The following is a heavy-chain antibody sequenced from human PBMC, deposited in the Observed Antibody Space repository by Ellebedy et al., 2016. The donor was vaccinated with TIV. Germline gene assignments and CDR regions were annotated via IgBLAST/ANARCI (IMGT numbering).Heavy chain of an antibody. Sequence: GESLKISCAASGFTFSSYSMNWVRQAPGKGLEWVSSISSSSTYIYYADSVKGRFTISRDNAKNSLYLQMNSLRAEDTAVYYCARDRDSTTWQKNFDYWGQGTLVTVSS. J-gene: IGHJ4*02. D-gene: IGHD6-13*01. CDR2: ISSSSTYI. CDR1: GFTFSSYS. CDR3: ARDRDSTTWQKNFDY. V-gene: IGHV3-21*01.